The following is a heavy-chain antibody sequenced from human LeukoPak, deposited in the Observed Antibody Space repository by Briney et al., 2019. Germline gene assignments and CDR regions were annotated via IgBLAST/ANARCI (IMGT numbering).Heavy chain of an antibody. CDR3: VRDRDSGNYRGDLGC. CDR1: GFTLSRYR. CDR2: VRQDGNEK. V-gene: IGHV3-7*01. D-gene: IGHD1-26*01. Sequence: QPGGSLRLSCAASGFTLSRYRMSWVRQAPGKGLEWVANVRQDGNEKHYMDSVKGRFTISRDNAKNSLYLQMNSLGVEDTAVYYCVRDRDSGNYRGDLGCWGQGTLVTVSS. J-gene: IGHJ4*02.